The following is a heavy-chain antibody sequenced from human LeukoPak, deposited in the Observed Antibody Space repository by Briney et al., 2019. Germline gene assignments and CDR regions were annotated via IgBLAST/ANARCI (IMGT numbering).Heavy chain of an antibody. CDR3: ARMFTSYYYDSSGYWIGPLDY. V-gene: IGHV1-8*01. Sequence: ASVKVSCKASGYTFTSYDINWVRQATGQGLEWMGWMNPNSGNTGYAQKFQGRVTMTRDTSTSTVYMELSSLRSEDTAVYYCARMFTSYYYDSSGYWIGPLDYWGQGTLVTVSS. J-gene: IGHJ4*02. D-gene: IGHD3-22*01. CDR1: GYTFTSYD. CDR2: MNPNSGNT.